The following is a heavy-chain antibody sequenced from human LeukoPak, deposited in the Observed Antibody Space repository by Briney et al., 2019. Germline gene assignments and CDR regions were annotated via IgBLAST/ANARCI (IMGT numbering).Heavy chain of an antibody. CDR2: IYTSGST. CDR3: AREDWGYGHYYYYMDV. D-gene: IGHD3/OR15-3a*01. CDR1: GGSISSGSYY. Sequence: SQTLSLTXTVSGGSISSGSYYWSWIRQPAGKGLEWIGRIYTSGSTNYNPSLKSRVTISVDTSKNQFSLKLSSVTAADTAVYYCAREDWGYGHYYYYMDVWGKGTTVTVSS. J-gene: IGHJ6*03. V-gene: IGHV4-61*02.